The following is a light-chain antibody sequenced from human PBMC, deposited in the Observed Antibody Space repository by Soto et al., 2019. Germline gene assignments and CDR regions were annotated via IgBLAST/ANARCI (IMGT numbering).Light chain of an antibody. CDR1: TSDVGSYDL. V-gene: IGLV2-23*02. CDR3: QSYDSSLSGSV. Sequence: QSVLTQPASVSGSPGQSITISCTGTTSDVGSYDLVSWYQQHPGKAPKIMIYEVSKRPSGDSNRFSGSKSGNTASLTISGLQAEDEADYYCQSYDSSLSGSVFGGGTQLTVL. J-gene: IGLJ2*01. CDR2: EVS.